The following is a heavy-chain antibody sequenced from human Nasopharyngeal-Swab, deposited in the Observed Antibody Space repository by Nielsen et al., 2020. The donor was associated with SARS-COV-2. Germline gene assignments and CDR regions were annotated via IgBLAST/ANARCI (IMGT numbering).Heavy chain of an antibody. Sequence: WVRQAPGQGLEWTGWINPNSGGTNYAQKFQGWVTMTRDTSISTAYMELSRLRSDDTVVYYCARADLVGATTEWYYYYYGMDVWGQGTTVTVSS. J-gene: IGHJ6*02. V-gene: IGHV1-2*04. CDR2: INPNSGGT. CDR3: ARADLVGATTEWYYYYYGMDV. D-gene: IGHD1-26*01.